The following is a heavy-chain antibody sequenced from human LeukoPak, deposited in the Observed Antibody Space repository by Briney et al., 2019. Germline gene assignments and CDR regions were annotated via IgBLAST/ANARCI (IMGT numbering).Heavy chain of an antibody. CDR3: AKINNNDDY. D-gene: IGHD1/OR15-1a*01. Sequence: GRSLRLSCAASGFTFTTFGIHWVGQAPGKGLEWVAAISPHGDIEYYTDSVKGRFTISRDNSKNMIYLQMNSLRGEDSAVYYCAKINNNDDYWGQGNLVTVSS. V-gene: IGHV3-30*18. J-gene: IGHJ4*02. CDR1: GFTFTTFG. CDR2: ISPHGDIE.